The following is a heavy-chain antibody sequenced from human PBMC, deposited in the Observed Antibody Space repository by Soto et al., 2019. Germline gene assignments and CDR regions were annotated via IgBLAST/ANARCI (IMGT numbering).Heavy chain of an antibody. V-gene: IGHV4-31*03. Sequence: SETLSLTCTVSGGSISSGGYYWSWIRQHPGKGLEWIGYIYYSGSTYYNPSLKSRVTISVDTSKNQFSLKLSSVTAADTAVYYCARAIFGGMDVWGQGTTVTVSS. D-gene: IGHD3-10*01. CDR2: IYYSGST. CDR3: ARAIFGGMDV. J-gene: IGHJ6*02. CDR1: GGSISSGGYY.